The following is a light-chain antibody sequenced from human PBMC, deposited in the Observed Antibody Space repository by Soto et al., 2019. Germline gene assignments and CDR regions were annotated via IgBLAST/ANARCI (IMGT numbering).Light chain of an antibody. CDR3: QVWDSSSDNYV. CDR1: NIESKS. J-gene: IGLJ1*01. Sequence: SYELTQPPSVSVAPGQTARITCGGNNIESKSVHWYQQKPGQAPVLVVYDDSDRPAGIPERFSGSNSGSTATLTISWVEAGGEADYYCQVWDSSSDNYVFGIGTKVTVL. CDR2: DDS. V-gene: IGLV3-21*02.